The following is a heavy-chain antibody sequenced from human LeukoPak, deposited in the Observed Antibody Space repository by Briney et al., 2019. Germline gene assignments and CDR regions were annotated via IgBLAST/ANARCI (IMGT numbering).Heavy chain of an antibody. D-gene: IGHD3-22*01. V-gene: IGHV3-48*03. Sequence: PGGSLRLSCAASGCTFSSYEMNWVRQAPGKGLEWVSYISSSGSTIYYADSVKGRFTISRDNAKNSLYLQMNSLRAEDTAVYYCARYYDSSGYYFFDYWGQGTLVTVSS. CDR3: ARYYDSSGYYFFDY. J-gene: IGHJ4*02. CDR1: GCTFSSYE. CDR2: ISSSGSTI.